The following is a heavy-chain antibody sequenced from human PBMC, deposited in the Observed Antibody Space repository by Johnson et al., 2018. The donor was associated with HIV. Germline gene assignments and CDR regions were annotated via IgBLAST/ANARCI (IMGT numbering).Heavy chain of an antibody. V-gene: IGHV3-30*03. Sequence: QVQLVESGGGVVQPGRSLRLSCAASGFSFSNYAMDWVRQAPGKGLEWVAVVSSDGSNKNYADSVKGRFTISRDNAKNSLYLHMNSLRAEDTAVYYCARESDIGAGLDAFDIWGQGTMVTVSS. CDR3: ARESDIGAGLDAFDI. CDR2: VSSDGSNK. J-gene: IGHJ3*02. D-gene: IGHD5-12*01. CDR1: GFSFSNYA.